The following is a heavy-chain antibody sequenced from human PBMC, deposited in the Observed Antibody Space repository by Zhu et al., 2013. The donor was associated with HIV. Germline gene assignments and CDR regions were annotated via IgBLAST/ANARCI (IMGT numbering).Heavy chain of an antibody. V-gene: IGHV1-69*01. D-gene: IGHD3-3*01. CDR1: GGTFSSYA. CDR2: IIPIFGTA. Sequence: QVQLVQSGAEVKKPGSSVKVSCKASGGTFSSYAISWVRQAPGQGLEWMGGIIPIFGTANYAQKFQGRVTITADESTSTAYMELSSLRSEDTAVYYCARGSLPGAGDYDFWSGYYSFAYWGQGTLVTVSS. CDR3: ARGSLPGAGDYDFWSGYYSFAY. J-gene: IGHJ4*02.